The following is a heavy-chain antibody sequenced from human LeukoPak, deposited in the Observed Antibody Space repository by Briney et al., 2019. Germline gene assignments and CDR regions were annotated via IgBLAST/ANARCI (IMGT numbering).Heavy chain of an antibody. Sequence: SGGSLRLSCAASGFTFSSYAMSWVRQAPGKGLEWVSAISGSGGSTYYADSVKGRFTISRDNSKNTLYLQMNSLRAEDTAVYYCAKVGSMATYLYYFDYWGQGTLVTVS. V-gene: IGHV3-23*01. D-gene: IGHD5-24*01. CDR1: GFTFSSYA. CDR2: ISGSGGST. J-gene: IGHJ4*02. CDR3: AKVGSMATYLYYFDY.